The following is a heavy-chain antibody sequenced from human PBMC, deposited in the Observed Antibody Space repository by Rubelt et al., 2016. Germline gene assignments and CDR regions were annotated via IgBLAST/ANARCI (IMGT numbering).Heavy chain of an antibody. J-gene: IGHJ4*02. CDR3: ARAHYTTYESPFDY. D-gene: IGHD1-26*01. CDR1: GGSISDSGYY. CDR2: IHYSGYT. Sequence: QVQLQESGPGLVNPSQTLSLTCTVSGGSISDSGYYWSWIRQHPGKGPEWVGYIHYSGYTHHNPSLQSRVTVSVDTSKNQFSLERSSVTAADTALYYCARAHYTTYESPFDYWGQGILVTVSS. V-gene: IGHV4-31*03.